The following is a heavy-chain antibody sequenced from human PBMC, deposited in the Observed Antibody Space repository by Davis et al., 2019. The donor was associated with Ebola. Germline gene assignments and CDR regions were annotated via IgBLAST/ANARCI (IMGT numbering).Heavy chain of an antibody. CDR1: GGSISSYY. V-gene: IGHV4-4*07. Sequence: PSETLSLTCTVSGGSISSYYWSWIRQPAGKGLEWIGRIYTSGSTNYNPSLKSRVTMSVDTSKNQFSLKLSSVTAADTAVYYCARAGDFWSGYPYYYYYMDVWGKGTTVTVSS. CDR3: ARAGDFWSGYPYYYYYMDV. CDR2: IYTSGST. J-gene: IGHJ6*03. D-gene: IGHD3-3*01.